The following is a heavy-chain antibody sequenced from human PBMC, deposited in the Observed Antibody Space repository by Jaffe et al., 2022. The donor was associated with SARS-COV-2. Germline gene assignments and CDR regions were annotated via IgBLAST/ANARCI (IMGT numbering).Heavy chain of an antibody. V-gene: IGHV3-48*03. CDR3: ARDIAENTFYYYYGMDV. D-gene: IGHD6-13*01. CDR2: ISSSGSTI. Sequence: EVQLVESGGGLVQPGGSLRLSCAASGFTFSSYEMNWVRQAPGKGLEWVSYISSSGSTIYYADSVKGRFTISRDNAKNSLYLQMNSLRAEDTAVYYCARDIAENTFYYYYGMDVWGQGTTVTVSS. CDR1: GFTFSSYE. J-gene: IGHJ6*02.